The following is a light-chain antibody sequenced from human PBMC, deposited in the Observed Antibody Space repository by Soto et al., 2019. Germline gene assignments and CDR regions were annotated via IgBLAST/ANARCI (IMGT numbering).Light chain of an antibody. J-gene: IGLJ1*01. CDR2: EVN. V-gene: IGLV2-14*01. Sequence: QSALTQPASLSGSPGQSITISCTGTSSDIGAYDYVSWFQQHPGKAPKLMISEVNNRPSGVSNRFSGSKSGNTAYLTISGLQVEDEAEYFCVSFTTTSTHVFGTGTKVTAL. CDR1: SSDIGAYDY. CDR3: VSFTTTSTHV.